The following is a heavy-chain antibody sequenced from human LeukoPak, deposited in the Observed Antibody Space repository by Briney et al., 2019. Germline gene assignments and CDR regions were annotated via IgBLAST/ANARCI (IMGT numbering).Heavy chain of an antibody. CDR3: ARDRWRDYYFDY. J-gene: IGHJ4*02. D-gene: IGHD1-1*01. CDR2: ISYDGSNK. V-gene: IGHV3-30*04. CDR1: GFTFSSYA. Sequence: PGRSLRLSCAASGFTFSSYAMHWVRQAPGKGLEWVAVISYDGSNKYYADSVKGRFTISRDSSKNTLYLQMNSLRAEDTAVYYCARDRWRDYYFDYWGQGTLVTVSS.